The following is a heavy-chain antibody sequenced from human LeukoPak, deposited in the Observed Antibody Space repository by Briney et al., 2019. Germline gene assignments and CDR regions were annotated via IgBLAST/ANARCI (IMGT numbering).Heavy chain of an antibody. V-gene: IGHV4-61*02. J-gene: IGHJ6*03. D-gene: IGHD3-3*01. CDR1: GGSISSGSYY. CDR3: ARDKYDFWSGNYYYYYYMDV. CDR2: IYTSGST. Sequence: SETLSLTCTVSGGSISSGSYYWSWIRQPAGKGLEWIGRIYTSGSTNYNPSLKSRVTISVDTSKNQFSLKLSSVTAADMAVYYCARDKYDFWSGNYYYYYYMDVWGKGTTVTVSS.